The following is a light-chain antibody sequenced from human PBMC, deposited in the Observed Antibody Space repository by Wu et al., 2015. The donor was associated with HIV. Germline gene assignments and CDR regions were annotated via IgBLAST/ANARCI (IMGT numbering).Light chain of an antibody. CDR3: QRYGGSRTFS. V-gene: IGKV3-20*01. Sequence: EIVLTQSPGTLSLSPGERATLSCRASQSVSSSYLAWYQHKPGQAPRLLIYAASRRATGIPDRFSGSESGTDFTLTISRLEPEDFAVYYCQRYGGSRTFSFGPGTKVEVK. CDR1: QSVSSSY. J-gene: IGKJ3*01. CDR2: AAS.